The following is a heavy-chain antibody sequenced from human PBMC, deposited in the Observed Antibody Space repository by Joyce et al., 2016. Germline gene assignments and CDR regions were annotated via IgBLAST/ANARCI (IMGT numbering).Heavy chain of an antibody. CDR1: GLIYNNYG. D-gene: IGHD5-18*01. CDR2: ISYEGNTR. J-gene: IGHJ4*02. CDR3: AKDGGYGLRYPELGY. Sequence: VRLVESGGGVVRPGRSLRLSCAASGLIYNNYGMHWFRQAPGKGLEWVAVISYEGNTRFYADSVKGRFTISRDNSKNTLYLQMISLRPEDTGTYYCAKDGGYGLRYPELGYWGQGTLVSVFS. V-gene: IGHV3-30*18.